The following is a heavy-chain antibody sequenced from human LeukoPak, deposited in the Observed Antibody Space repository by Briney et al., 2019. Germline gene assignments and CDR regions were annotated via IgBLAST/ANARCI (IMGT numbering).Heavy chain of an antibody. CDR1: G. CDR2: ISAYNGNT. D-gene: IGHD4-17*01. Sequence: GXSWVRXARGQGLEWMGWISAYNGNTNYAQKLQGRVTMTTDTSTSTAYMELRSLRSDDTAVYYCATVYGDSYFDYWGQGTLVTASS. V-gene: IGHV1-18*01. J-gene: IGHJ4*02. CDR3: ATVYGDSYFDY.